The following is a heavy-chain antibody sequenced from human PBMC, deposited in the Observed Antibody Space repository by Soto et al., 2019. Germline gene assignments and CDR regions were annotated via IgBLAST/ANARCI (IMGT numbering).Heavy chain of an antibody. CDR2: IWHSGNF. Sequence: PEAVSXTCAVALFSMIVRYCWTFFRQPPGKGLDWIGEIWHSGNFNYNPSLKSRVTRSVDKSKSQISLNLTSVTAADTAVYFCQRGRKHNYYHSAIYYGHHWLETSGPGVLVTV. CDR3: QRGRKHNYYHSAIYYGHHWLET. CDR1: LFSMIVRYC. D-gene: IGHD3-10*01. V-gene: IGHV4-4*01. J-gene: IGHJ5*02.